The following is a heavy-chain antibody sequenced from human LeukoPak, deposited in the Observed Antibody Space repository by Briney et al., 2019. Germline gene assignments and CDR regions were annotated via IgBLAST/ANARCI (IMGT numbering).Heavy chain of an antibody. V-gene: IGHV2-70*01. Sequence: SGPTLVNPPQTLTLTCTFSGFSPSTSGMCVSWIRQPPGKALEWLALLDWDDDKYYRTSLKTRLTISKDTSKNQVVLTMTNMEAVDTATYYCARYLYGDSASYFDSWGQGALVIVSS. CDR1: GFSPSTSGMC. CDR2: LDWDDDK. CDR3: ARYLYGDSASYFDS. D-gene: IGHD4-17*01. J-gene: IGHJ4*02.